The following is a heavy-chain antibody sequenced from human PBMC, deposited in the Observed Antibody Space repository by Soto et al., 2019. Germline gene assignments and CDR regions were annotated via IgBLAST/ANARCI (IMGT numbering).Heavy chain of an antibody. J-gene: IGHJ6*02. Sequence: LETLSLTCAVYGGSFSGYYWTWIRQPPGKGLEWIGEINHSGTINFNPSLKSRLTISLDTSKKHFSLKLSSVTDADTAAYYCARADRTLVTSYSLDVWGQGTTVTVSS. CDR1: GGSFSGYY. V-gene: IGHV4-34*01. D-gene: IGHD2-21*02. CDR3: ARADRTLVTSYSLDV. CDR2: INHSGTI.